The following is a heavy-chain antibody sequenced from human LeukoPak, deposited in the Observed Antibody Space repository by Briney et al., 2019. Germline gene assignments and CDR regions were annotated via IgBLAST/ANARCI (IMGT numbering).Heavy chain of an antibody. V-gene: IGHV2-70*11. Sequence: ESGPTLVNPTQTLTLTCTFSGFSLSTSGLCVSWIRQPPGKALEWLARIEWDDDKYYSTSLKTRLTISTDTSKNQVVLTMTNMDPVDTATYYCARSAGRGVISHFNSWGQGTLVTVSS. D-gene: IGHD3-10*01. J-gene: IGHJ4*02. CDR2: IEWDDDK. CDR1: GFSLSTSGLC. CDR3: ARSAGRGVISHFNS.